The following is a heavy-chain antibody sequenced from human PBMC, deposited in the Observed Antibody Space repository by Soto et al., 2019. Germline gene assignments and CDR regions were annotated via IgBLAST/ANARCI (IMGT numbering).Heavy chain of an antibody. CDR1: GFTFSSYA. D-gene: IGHD6-19*01. Sequence: EVQLLESGGGLVQPGGSLRLSCAASGFTFSSYAMSWVRQAPGKGLEWVSAISSSGGSTYYADSVKGRFTISRDNSKNTLYLQMNSLRAEDTAVYYCAKSSIAVAGTPKNYYYYGMDVWGQGTTVTVSS. V-gene: IGHV3-23*01. J-gene: IGHJ6*02. CDR2: ISSSGGST. CDR3: AKSSIAVAGTPKNYYYYGMDV.